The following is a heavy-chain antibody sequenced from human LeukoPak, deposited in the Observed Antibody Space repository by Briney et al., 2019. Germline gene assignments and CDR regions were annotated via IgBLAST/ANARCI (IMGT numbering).Heavy chain of an antibody. V-gene: IGHV4-39*01. Sequence: SETLSLTCTVSGGSITSGDYYWAWVRQPPGKGLEWIGSINYRGATSYNPSLKSRVTASVDTSKNQFSLNLSSVTAADTAVYYCARHYGPWGQGTLVTVSS. D-gene: IGHD3-10*01. CDR1: GGSITSGDYY. CDR3: ARHYGP. J-gene: IGHJ5*02. CDR2: INYRGAT.